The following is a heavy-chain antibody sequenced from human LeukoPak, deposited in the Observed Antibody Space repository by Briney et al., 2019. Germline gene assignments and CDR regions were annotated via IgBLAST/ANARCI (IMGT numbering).Heavy chain of an antibody. CDR3: ARDHDFWTIDY. J-gene: IGHJ4*02. CDR2: ISSSSSYI. V-gene: IGHV3-21*01. CDR1: GFTFSSYS. D-gene: IGHD3-3*01. Sequence: GGSLRLPCAASGFTFSSYSMNWVRQAPGKGLEWVSSISSSSSYIYYADSVKGRFTISRDNAKNSLYLQMNSLRAEDTAVYYCARDHDFWTIDYWGQGTLVTVSS.